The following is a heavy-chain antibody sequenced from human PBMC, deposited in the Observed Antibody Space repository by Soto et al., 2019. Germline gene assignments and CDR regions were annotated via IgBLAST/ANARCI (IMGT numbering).Heavy chain of an antibody. CDR2: IYYSGST. V-gene: IGHV4-31*03. CDR1: GVSISGSAYY. D-gene: IGHD2-2*01. Sequence: QVQLQESGPGLVKPSQTLSLTCTVSGVSISGSAYYWSWIRQPPGKGLEWIGYIYYSGSTYYNPSLKSRLTISVDTSKNQFSLKLSSVTAADTAVYYCARDFFIAGDVVIIPAAGSYFGMDVWGQGAPVTVSS. J-gene: IGHJ6*02. CDR3: ARDFFIAGDVVIIPAAGSYFGMDV.